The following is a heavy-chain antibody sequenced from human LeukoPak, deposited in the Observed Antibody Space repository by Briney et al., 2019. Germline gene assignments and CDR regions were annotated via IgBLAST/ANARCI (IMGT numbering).Heavy chain of an antibody. Sequence: SGGSLRLSCAASGFTFSSYSMNWVRQAPGKGLEWVSSISSSSYIYYADSVKGRFTISRDNAKNSLYLQMNSLRAEDTAVYYCASQISLVVPAAIDGDYWGQGTLVTVSS. D-gene: IGHD2-2*01. J-gene: IGHJ4*02. CDR1: GFTFSSYS. CDR2: ISSSSYI. V-gene: IGHV3-21*01. CDR3: ASQISLVVPAAIDGDY.